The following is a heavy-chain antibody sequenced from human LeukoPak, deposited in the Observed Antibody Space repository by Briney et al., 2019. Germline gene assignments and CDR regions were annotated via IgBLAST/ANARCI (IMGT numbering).Heavy chain of an antibody. D-gene: IGHD6-6*01. CDR3: ARDLGSSSSNNWFDP. Sequence: SETLSLTCTVSGGSISSYYWSWIRQPPGKGLEWIGYIYYSGSTNYNPSLKSRVTISVDTSKNQFSLKLSSVTAADTAVYYCARDLGSSSSNNWFDPWGQGTLVTVSS. V-gene: IGHV4-59*01. J-gene: IGHJ5*02. CDR2: IYYSGST. CDR1: GGSISSYY.